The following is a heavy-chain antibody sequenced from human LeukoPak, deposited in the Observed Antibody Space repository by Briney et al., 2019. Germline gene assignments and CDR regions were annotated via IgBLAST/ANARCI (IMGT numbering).Heavy chain of an antibody. J-gene: IGHJ4*02. CDR2: IYPGDSDT. Sequence: GESPKIPCKGSGYIFSNCWIGWVRQMAAKGLELMGIIYPGDSDTRYHASFRGQVTLSADKSISTAYLQWSSLQASDKAMYYRARRDGGYFSHFDYWGQGALLTVSS. CDR3: ARRDGGYFSHFDY. CDR1: GYIFSNCW. V-gene: IGHV5-51*01. D-gene: IGHD2-21*01.